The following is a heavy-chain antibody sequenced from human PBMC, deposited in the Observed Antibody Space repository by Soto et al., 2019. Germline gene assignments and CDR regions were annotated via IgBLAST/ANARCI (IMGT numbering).Heavy chain of an antibody. J-gene: IGHJ4*02. CDR3: ARGIGYCSSINCYSSRRLRFDS. V-gene: IGHV4-34*01. CDR2: VNHSGTT. D-gene: IGHD2-2*01. CDR1: GGSFSGYY. Sequence: QVQLQQWGAGLLKPSETLSLTCAAYGGSFSGYYWTWIRQSPEKELEWIGEVNHSGTTYYNPSLKTRVTISVHTPKKQFSLKMSSVTAADTAVYYCARGIGYCSSINCYSSRRLRFDSWGQGTLVTVSS.